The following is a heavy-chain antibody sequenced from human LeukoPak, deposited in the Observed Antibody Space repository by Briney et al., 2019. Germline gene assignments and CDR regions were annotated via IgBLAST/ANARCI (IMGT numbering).Heavy chain of an antibody. V-gene: IGHV3-21*01. Sequence: GGSLRLSCAASGFTFSSYSMNWVRQAPGKGLEWVSSISSSSSYIYYADSVKGRFTISRDNAKNSLYLQMNSLRAEDTAVYYCARSEGYSYGTPSPFFDYWGQGTLVTVSS. CDR1: GFTFSSYS. D-gene: IGHD5-18*01. CDR3: ARSEGYSYGTPSPFFDY. J-gene: IGHJ4*02. CDR2: ISSSSSYI.